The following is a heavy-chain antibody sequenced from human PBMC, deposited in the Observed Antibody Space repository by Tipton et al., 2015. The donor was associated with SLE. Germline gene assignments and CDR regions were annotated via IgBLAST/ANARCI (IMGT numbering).Heavy chain of an antibody. D-gene: IGHD6-19*01. Sequence: TLSLTCTVSGDTISDHFWSWIRQPPGKGLEWIGYISYSGSTNYRPSLKSRVTISLDTSKTQFSLNLRSVTAADTAIYYCARGGCSSGWYGDYFVYCGQGTLVTVSS. CDR3: ARGGCSSGWYGDYFVY. V-gene: IGHV4-59*11. J-gene: IGHJ4*02. CDR1: GDTISDHF. CDR2: ISYSGST.